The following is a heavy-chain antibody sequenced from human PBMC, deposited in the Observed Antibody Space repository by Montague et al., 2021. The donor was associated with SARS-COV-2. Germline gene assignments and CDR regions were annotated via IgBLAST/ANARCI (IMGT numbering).Heavy chain of an antibody. Sequence: SLRLSCAASGFTFSSYAMSWVRQAPGKGLEWASTISISDGNTYYADSVKGRFTISGDKSKNTLYLQMNSLRAEDTAVNYCAKDRQLVGDDAFDIWGQGTMVTVSS. CDR2: ISISDGNT. V-gene: IGHV3-23*01. D-gene: IGHD6-13*01. CDR3: AKDRQLVGDDAFDI. J-gene: IGHJ3*02. CDR1: GFTFSSYA.